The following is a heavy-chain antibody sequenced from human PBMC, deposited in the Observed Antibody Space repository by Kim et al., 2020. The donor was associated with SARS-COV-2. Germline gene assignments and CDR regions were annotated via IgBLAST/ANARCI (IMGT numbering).Heavy chain of an antibody. CDR2: IIPIFGTA. D-gene: IGHD2-15*01. CDR1: GGTFSSYA. CDR3: ARARTPHARKQILSEYYYYYYGMDV. V-gene: IGHV1-69*13. J-gene: IGHJ6*02. Sequence: SVKVSCKASGGTFSSYAISWVRQAPGQGLEWMGGIIPIFGTANYAQKFQGRVTITADESTSTAYIELSSLRSEDTAVYYCARARTPHARKQILSEYYYYYYGMDVWGQGTTVTVSS.